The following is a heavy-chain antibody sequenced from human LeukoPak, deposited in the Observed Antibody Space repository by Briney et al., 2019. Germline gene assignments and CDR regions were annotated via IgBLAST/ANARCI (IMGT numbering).Heavy chain of an antibody. J-gene: IGHJ5*02. Sequence: GGSLTLSCVGSGFTLDDYALHWVRQAPAKGREGISLISGDGDATYYADSVKGRFTISRDNSRNSLYLQMSSLRAEDTALYYCAKGVRSGTYYNCFDPWGQGTLVTVSS. V-gene: IGHV3-43*02. CDR3: AKGVRSGTYYNCFDP. D-gene: IGHD1-26*01. CDR1: GFTLDDYA. CDR2: ISGDGDAT.